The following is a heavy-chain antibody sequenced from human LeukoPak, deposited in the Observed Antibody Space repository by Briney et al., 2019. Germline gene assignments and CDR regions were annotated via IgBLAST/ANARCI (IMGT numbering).Heavy chain of an antibody. CDR1: GGSISSSSYY. V-gene: IGHV4-39*01. J-gene: IGHJ5*02. CDR3: ASPPYSGSYYENWFDP. CDR2: IYYSGST. D-gene: IGHD3-10*01. Sequence: SETLSLTCTVSGGSISSSSYYWGWIRQPPGKGLEWIGSIYYSGSTYYNPSLKSRVTISVDTSKNQFSLKLSSVTAADTAVYYCASPPYSGSYYENWFDPWGQGTLVTVSS.